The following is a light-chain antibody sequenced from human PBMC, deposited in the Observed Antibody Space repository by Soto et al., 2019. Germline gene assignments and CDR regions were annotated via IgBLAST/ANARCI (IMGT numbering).Light chain of an antibody. CDR2: GAS. V-gene: IGKV3-15*01. CDR3: QQYNNWPPYT. Sequence: ETVMTQSPVTLSVSPGERATLSCRASQSVSSNLAWYQQKPGQAPRLLIYGASTRATGIPARFSGSGSGTDFTLTISSLQSEDFAVYYCQQYNNWPPYTFGQGTKLEIK. CDR1: QSVSSN. J-gene: IGKJ2*01.